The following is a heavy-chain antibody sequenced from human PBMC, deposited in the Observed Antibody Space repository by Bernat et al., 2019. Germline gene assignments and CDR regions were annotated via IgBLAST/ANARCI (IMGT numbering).Heavy chain of an antibody. J-gene: IGHJ4*02. CDR3: AKAIKVGWVGELLFDY. V-gene: IGHV3-23*01. CDR1: GFTFSSYA. Sequence: EVQLLESGGGLVQPGGSLRLSCAASGFTFSSYAMSWVRQAPGKGLEWVSAICGSGGSTNYADSVKGRFNISRDNSKNTLYLQMNSLRAEDTAVYYCAKAIKVGWVGELLFDYWGQGTLVTVSS. D-gene: IGHD3-10*01. CDR2: ICGSGGST.